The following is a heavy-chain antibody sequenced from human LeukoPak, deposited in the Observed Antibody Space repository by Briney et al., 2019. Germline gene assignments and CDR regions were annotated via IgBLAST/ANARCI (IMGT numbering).Heavy chain of an antibody. CDR1: GGSISSCY. Sequence: SETLSLTCTVSGGSISSCYWSWIRRPPGKGLEWIGYIYYSGSTNYNPSLKSQVTISVDQSKNQFSLKLSSVTTADTAVYYCAQTSTGYSYGFDYWGQGTLVTVSS. V-gene: IGHV4-59*01. CDR2: IYYSGST. J-gene: IGHJ4*02. CDR3: AQTSTGYSYGFDY. D-gene: IGHD5-18*01.